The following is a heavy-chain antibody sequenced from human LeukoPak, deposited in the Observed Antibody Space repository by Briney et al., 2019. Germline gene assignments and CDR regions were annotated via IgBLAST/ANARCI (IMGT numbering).Heavy chain of an antibody. CDR1: GYTFTDYY. J-gene: IGHJ3*02. Sequence: ASVKVSCKVSGYTFTDYYMHWVQQAPGKGLEWMGIVDPEDGETIYAEKFQGRVTMTADTSTDTAYMELSSLRSEDTAVYYCATAWSGSCSKEGRQGDAFHIWGQGTMVTVSS. CDR2: VDPEDGET. CDR3: ATAWSGSCSKEGRQGDAFHI. D-gene: IGHD1-26*01. V-gene: IGHV1-69-2*01.